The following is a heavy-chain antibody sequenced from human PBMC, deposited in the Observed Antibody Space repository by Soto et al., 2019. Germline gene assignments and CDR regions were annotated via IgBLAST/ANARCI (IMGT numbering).Heavy chain of an antibody. Sequence: PSETLSLTFTVSGGSISIGDYYWSLIRQPPGKGMEWIGYIYYSGRKYYKTYLKSRVNISVDTSKNQFSMKLSSVTAADTAVYYCAREPRRLNWFDHWGQGTLVTVSS. V-gene: IGHV4-30-4*02. CDR3: AREPRRLNWFDH. CDR1: GGSISIGDYY. J-gene: IGHJ5*02. CDR2: IYYSGRK.